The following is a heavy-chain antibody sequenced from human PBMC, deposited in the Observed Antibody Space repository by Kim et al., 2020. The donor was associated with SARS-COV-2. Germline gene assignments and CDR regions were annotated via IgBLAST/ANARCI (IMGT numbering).Heavy chain of an antibody. CDR1: GGSFSGYY. CDR3: ARGRGNSRGRGWFDP. CDR2: INHSGST. J-gene: IGHJ5*02. V-gene: IGHV4-34*01. Sequence: SETLSLTCAVYGGSFSGYYWSWIRQPPGKGLEWIGEINHSGSTNYNPSLKSRVTISVDTSKNQFSLKLSSVTAADTAVYYCARGRGNSRGRGWFDPWGQGTLVTVSS. D-gene: IGHD6-19*01.